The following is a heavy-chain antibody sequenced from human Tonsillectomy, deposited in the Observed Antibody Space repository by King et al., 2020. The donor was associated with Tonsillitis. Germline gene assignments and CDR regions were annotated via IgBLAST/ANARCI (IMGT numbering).Heavy chain of an antibody. Sequence: VQLVQSGAEVKKPGASVKVSCKASGYTFTGYYMHWVRQAPGQGLEWMGWINPNRGGTDYAQKVQARVTMPRDTSISTAYMELSRLRSDDTAVYYCARAERGTTFSAFDIWGQGTMVTVSS. CDR1: GYTFTGYY. D-gene: IGHD1-7*01. V-gene: IGHV1-2*02. CDR2: INPNRGGT. CDR3: ARAERGTTFSAFDI. J-gene: IGHJ3*02.